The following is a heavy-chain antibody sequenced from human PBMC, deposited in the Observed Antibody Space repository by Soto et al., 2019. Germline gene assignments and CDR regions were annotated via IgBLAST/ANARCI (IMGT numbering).Heavy chain of an antibody. J-gene: IGHJ3*02. D-gene: IGHD1-26*01. CDR2: ISHDGNNK. CDR3: AIEKVGATSVHVFDI. V-gene: IGHV3-30-3*01. Sequence: QVQLVESGGGVVQPGRSLRLSCAASGFTFSSYVMHWVRQTPGKGLEWVAFISHDGNNKYYADSVKGRFTISRDNSENTLYLQMDSLRAEDTAVYYCAIEKVGATSVHVFDIWGQGTMVTVSS. CDR1: GFTFSSYV.